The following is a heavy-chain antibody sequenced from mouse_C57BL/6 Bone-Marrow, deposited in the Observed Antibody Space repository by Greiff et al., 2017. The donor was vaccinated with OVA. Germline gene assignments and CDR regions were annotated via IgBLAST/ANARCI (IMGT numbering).Heavy chain of an antibody. CDR1: GFSLSTFGMG. D-gene: IGHD2-3*01. Sequence: QVTLKVSGPGILQPSQTLSLTCSFSGFSLSTFGMGVGWIRQPSGKGLEWLALIWWDDDTYSNPALKRRLTISKATSKNQVFLKIANVDTADTATYYCARIEVSVILIYDAPAWFAYWGQGTLVTVSA. V-gene: IGHV8-8*01. CDR3: ARIEVSVILIYDAPAWFAY. J-gene: IGHJ3*01. CDR2: IWWDDDT.